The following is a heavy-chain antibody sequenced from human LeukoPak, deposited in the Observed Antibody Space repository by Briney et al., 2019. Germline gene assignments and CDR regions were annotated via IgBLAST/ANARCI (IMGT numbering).Heavy chain of an antibody. CDR2: IKQDGSEK. CDR1: GFTFSSYW. V-gene: IGHV3-7*01. D-gene: IGHD6-6*01. CDR3: ARDFISSSYDY. J-gene: IGHJ4*02. Sequence: GGSLRLSCAASGFTFSSYWMSWVRQAPGKGLEWVANIKQDGSEKYYADSVKGRFTISRDNAKNSLYLQMNSLRAEDTAVYYCARDFISSSYDYWGQGTLVTVSS.